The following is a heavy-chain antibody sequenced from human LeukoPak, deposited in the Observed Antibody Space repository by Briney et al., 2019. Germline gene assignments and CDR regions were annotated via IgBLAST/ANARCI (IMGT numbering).Heavy chain of an antibody. Sequence: SETLSLTCAVYGGSLSGYYWSWIRQPPGKGLEWIGEINHSGSTNYNPSLKSRVTISVDTSKNQFSLKLSSVTAADTAVYYCARGRGDYWGQGTPVTVSS. J-gene: IGHJ4*02. CDR1: GGSLSGYY. CDR2: INHSGST. V-gene: IGHV4-34*01. CDR3: ARGRGDY.